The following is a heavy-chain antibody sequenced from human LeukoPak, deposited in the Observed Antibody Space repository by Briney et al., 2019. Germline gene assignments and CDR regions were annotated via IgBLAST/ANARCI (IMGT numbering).Heavy chain of an antibody. CDR2: ISSSSSTI. CDR1: GFTFSDYY. V-gene: IGHV3-48*01. Sequence: QPGGSLRLSCAASGFTFSDYYMNWVRQAPGKGLEWVSYISSSSSTIYYADSVKGRFTISRDNAKNSLYLQMNSLRAEDTAVYYCARRYYDSSGYSTGGFDYWGQGTLVTVSS. D-gene: IGHD3-22*01. CDR3: ARRYYDSSGYSTGGFDY. J-gene: IGHJ4*02.